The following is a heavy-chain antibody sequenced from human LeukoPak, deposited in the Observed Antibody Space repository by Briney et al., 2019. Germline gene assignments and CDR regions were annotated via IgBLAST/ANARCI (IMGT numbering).Heavy chain of an antibody. V-gene: IGHV4-34*01. Sequence: SETLSLTCAVYGGSFSGYYWSWIRQPPGKGLEWIGEINHSGSTNYNPSLKSPVTISVDTSKNQFSLKLSSVTAADTAVYYCATEMATIPPADAFDIWGQGTMVTVSS. CDR2: INHSGST. D-gene: IGHD5-24*01. J-gene: IGHJ3*02. CDR1: GGSFSGYY. CDR3: ATEMATIPPADAFDI.